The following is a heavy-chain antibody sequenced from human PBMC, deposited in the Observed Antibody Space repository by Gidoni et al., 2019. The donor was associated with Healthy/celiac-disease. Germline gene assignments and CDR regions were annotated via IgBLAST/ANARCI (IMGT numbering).Heavy chain of an antibody. Sequence: EVQLLESGGGLVQPGGSLRLSCAASGFTFSSYAMGWGRQAPGKGLEWVSAISGSGGSTYYADSVKGRFTISRDNSKNTLYLQMNSLRAEDTAVYYCAKDLTAYGSGGGYGMDVWGQGTTVTVSS. CDR1: GFTFSSYA. CDR3: AKDLTAYGSGGGYGMDV. J-gene: IGHJ6*02. CDR2: ISGSGGST. V-gene: IGHV3-23*01. D-gene: IGHD3-10*01.